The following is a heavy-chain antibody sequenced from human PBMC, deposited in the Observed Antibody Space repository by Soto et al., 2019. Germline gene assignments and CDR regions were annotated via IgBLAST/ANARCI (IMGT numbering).Heavy chain of an antibody. V-gene: IGHV4-34*01. CDR3: AREKRGYSYGYGWFDP. D-gene: IGHD5-18*01. J-gene: IGHJ5*02. CDR1: GGSFSGYY. Sequence: KTSETLSLTCAVYGGSFSGYYWSWIRQPPGKGLEWIGEINHSGSTNDNSSLKSRVTISVDTSKNQFSLKLSSVTAADTAVYYCAREKRGYSYGYGWFDPWGQGTLVTVSS. CDR2: INHSGST.